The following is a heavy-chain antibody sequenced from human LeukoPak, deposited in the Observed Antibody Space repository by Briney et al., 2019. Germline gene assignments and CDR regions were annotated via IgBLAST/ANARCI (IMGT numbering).Heavy chain of an antibody. CDR3: ARDLWSEQLFIALGY. J-gene: IGHJ4*02. CDR2: IKQDGSEK. V-gene: IGHV3-7*03. CDR1: TFTFSNYW. D-gene: IGHD6-6*01. Sequence: PGGSLRLSCAASTFTFSNYWMSWVRQAPGKGLEWVANIKQDGSEKYYVDSVKGRFTISRDNAKTSLYLQMNSLRAEDTAVYYCARDLWSEQLFIALGYWGQGTLVTVSS.